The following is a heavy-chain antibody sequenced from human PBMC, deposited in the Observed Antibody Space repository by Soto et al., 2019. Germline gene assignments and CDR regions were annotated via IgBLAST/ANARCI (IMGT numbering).Heavy chain of an antibody. CDR2: IKSKGNGGTA. V-gene: IGHV3-15*01. CDR1: GFTINNAW. J-gene: IGHJ3*02. Sequence: PGGSLRLSCAASGFTINNAWMSWVRQAPGKGLEWVGRIKSKGNGGTADYAAPVKGRFTISRDDSKNMLYLQMNSLKTEDAAVYYCARGTRPDAFDIWGQGTMVTVSS. CDR3: ARGTRPDAFDI.